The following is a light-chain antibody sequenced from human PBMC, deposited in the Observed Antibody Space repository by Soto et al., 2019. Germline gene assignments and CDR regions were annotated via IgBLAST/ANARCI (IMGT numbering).Light chain of an antibody. J-gene: IGLJ1*01. CDR3: SSYTSSSTHWV. CDR1: SSDVGGYNY. V-gene: IGLV2-14*01. CDR2: DGS. Sequence: QSALTQPASVSGSPGQSITISCTGISSDVGGYNYVSWYQQYPDKAPELMIYDGSHRRSGVSNRFSGSKSGNTASLTISGLQAEDEADYYCSSYTSSSTHWVFGTGTKLTVL.